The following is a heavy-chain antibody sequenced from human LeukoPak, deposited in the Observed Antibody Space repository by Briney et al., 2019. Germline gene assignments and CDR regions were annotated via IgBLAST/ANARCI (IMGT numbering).Heavy chain of an antibody. CDR1: GFTFSSYA. CDR2: ISGSGGRT. CDR3: AKWFLPIAPAATEVF. D-gene: IGHD6-13*01. J-gene: IGHJ4*02. Sequence: GGSLRLSCAASGFTFSSYAMSWVRQAPGKGVEWGSTISGSGGRTYYADSVKGRFTISRDNSKNTLALNMNSLRAEDTALYYCAKWFLPIAPAATEVFWGQGTLVTVSS. V-gene: IGHV3-23*01.